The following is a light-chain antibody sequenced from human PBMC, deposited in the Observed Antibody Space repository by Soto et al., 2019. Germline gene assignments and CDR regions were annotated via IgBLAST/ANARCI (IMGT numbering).Light chain of an antibody. V-gene: IGLV1-47*01. Sequence: QSVLTQPPSASGTPGQRVTISCSGSSSNIGSNYVYWYQQLPGTVPQLLIYRNSERPSGVPDRFSGSKSGTSASLAISGLRSEVEAAYYCAAWDDSLSGVVFGGGTKLTVL. CDR3: AAWDDSLSGVV. J-gene: IGLJ2*01. CDR1: SSNIGSNY. CDR2: RNS.